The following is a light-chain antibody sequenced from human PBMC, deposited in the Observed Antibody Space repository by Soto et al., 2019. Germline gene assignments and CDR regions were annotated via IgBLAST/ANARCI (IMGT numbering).Light chain of an antibody. CDR1: QSVSSSY. Sequence: EIVLTQSPGTLSLSPGDRATLSCRTSQSVSSSYLAWYQQKPGQAPRLLIYGASRRATGIPDRFSGSGSGTDFTLTISRLEPDDFATYYCQQYNSYSYTFGQGTKLEIK. V-gene: IGKV3-20*01. J-gene: IGKJ2*01. CDR2: GAS. CDR3: QQYNSYSYT.